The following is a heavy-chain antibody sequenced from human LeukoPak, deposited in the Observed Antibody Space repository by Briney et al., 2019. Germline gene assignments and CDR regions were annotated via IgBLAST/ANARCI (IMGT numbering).Heavy chain of an antibody. Sequence: GGSLRLSCAASGFTFDDYAMHWVRQAPGKGLEWVSGISWNSGSIVYADSVKGRFTISRDNAKNSLYLQMNSLRAEDTALYYCAKAGYCSSTSCHRYFDYWGQGTLVTVSS. D-gene: IGHD2-2*01. CDR1: GFTFDDYA. V-gene: IGHV3-9*01. CDR2: ISWNSGSI. J-gene: IGHJ4*02. CDR3: AKAGYCSSTSCHRYFDY.